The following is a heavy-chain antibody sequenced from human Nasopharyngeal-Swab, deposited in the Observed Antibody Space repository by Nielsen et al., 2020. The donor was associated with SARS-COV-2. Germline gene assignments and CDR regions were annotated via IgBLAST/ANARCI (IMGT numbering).Heavy chain of an antibody. D-gene: IGHD3-3*01. V-gene: IGHV2-26*01. Sequence: WIRQPPGKALEWLAHIFSNDEKSYSTSLKSRLTITKDTSKNQVVLTMTNMDPVDTATYYCAHSKVTYYDFWGGPPEGYWFDPWGQGTLVTVSS. CDR3: AHSKVTYYDFWGGPPEGYWFDP. CDR2: IFSNDEK. J-gene: IGHJ5*02.